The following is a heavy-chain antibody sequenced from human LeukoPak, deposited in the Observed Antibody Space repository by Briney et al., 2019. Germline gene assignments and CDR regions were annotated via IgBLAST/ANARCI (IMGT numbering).Heavy chain of an antibody. Sequence: PSETLSLTCTVSGGSISSGSYYWTWIRQPAGKGLEWIGRIYTRGSTNYNPSLKGRVTISVDTSKNQFSLKLSSVTAADTAVYYCASLGSPDYYDSSGYPTYFDYWGQGTLVTVSS. CDR1: GGSISSGSYY. CDR2: IYTRGST. CDR3: ASLGSPDYYDSSGYPTYFDY. V-gene: IGHV4-61*02. D-gene: IGHD3-22*01. J-gene: IGHJ4*02.